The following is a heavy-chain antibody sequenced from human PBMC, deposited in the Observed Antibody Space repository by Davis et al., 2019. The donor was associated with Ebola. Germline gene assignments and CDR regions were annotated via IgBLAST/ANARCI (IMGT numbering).Heavy chain of an antibody. CDR2: IIPILGTT. D-gene: IGHD3-10*01. Sequence: SVKVSCKASGYTFTSYYLHWVRQAPGQGLEWMGGIIPILGTTNYAQKFQGRVTITADKSTSTAHMELSSLRSDDTAVYYCARGSTMVQGVINPYYGMDVWGQGTTVTVSS. J-gene: IGHJ6*02. V-gene: IGHV1-69*10. CDR3: ARGSTMVQGVINPYYGMDV. CDR1: GYTFTSYY.